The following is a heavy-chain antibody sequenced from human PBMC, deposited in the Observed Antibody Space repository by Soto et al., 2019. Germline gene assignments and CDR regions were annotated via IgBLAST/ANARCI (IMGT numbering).Heavy chain of an antibody. J-gene: IGHJ5*01. CDR1: GDSVSTNSAT. D-gene: IGHD2-8*01. Sequence: QVQLQQSGPGLVKPSQTLSLTGAISGDSVSTNSATWDWFRQYPSRGLEWLGRTYYRSKWYYDYAVSVKGRITISPDTSSNHFSQQLNSVTPDDTAVYYCARLIGNSWLDSWGQGTLVTVSS. CDR2: TYYRSKWYY. V-gene: IGHV6-1*01. CDR3: ARLIGNSWLDS.